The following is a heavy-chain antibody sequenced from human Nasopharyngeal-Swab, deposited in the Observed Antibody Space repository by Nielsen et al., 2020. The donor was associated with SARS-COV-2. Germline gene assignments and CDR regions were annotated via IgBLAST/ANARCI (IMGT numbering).Heavy chain of an antibody. CDR1: GGSFSGYY. D-gene: IGHD1-1*01. Sequence: SETLSLTCAVYGGSFSGYYWSWIRQPPGKGLEWIGEINHSGSTNYNPSLKSRVTITVDTSKNQFSLKLNSVTAADTAVYYCARGVDWNYDYWGQGTLVTVSS. V-gene: IGHV4-34*01. CDR3: ARGVDWNYDY. J-gene: IGHJ4*02. CDR2: INHSGST.